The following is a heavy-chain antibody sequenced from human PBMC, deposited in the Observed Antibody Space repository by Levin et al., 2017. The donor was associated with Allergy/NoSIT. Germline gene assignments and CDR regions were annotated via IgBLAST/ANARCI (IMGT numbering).Heavy chain of an antibody. CDR2: INPNSGGT. V-gene: IGHV1-2*02. Sequence: GGSLRLSCKASGYTFTGYYMHWVRQAPGQGLEWMGWINPNSGGTNYAQKFQGRVTMTRDTSISTAYMELSRLRSDDTAVYYCARDRSGSYYEEPSAFNIWGQGTMVTVSS. J-gene: IGHJ3*02. D-gene: IGHD1-26*01. CDR3: ARDRSGSYYEEPSAFNI. CDR1: GYTFTGYY.